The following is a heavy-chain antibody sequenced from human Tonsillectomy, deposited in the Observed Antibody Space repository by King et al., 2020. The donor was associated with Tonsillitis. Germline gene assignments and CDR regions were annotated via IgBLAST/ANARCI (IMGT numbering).Heavy chain of an antibody. J-gene: IGHJ5*01. V-gene: IGHV3-23*04. CDR2: ISNGGGST. Sequence: VQLVESGGGLVQRGGSLRLSCAASGFPFAAYAMTWVRQAPGRGLEWVSGISNGGGSTYYADSVKGRFTISRDNSKSTLYLQMNGLRGEDTAIYYCARRMNPDSWGQGTKVTVSS. CDR3: ARRMNPDS. D-gene: IGHD1-14*01. CDR1: GFPFAAYA.